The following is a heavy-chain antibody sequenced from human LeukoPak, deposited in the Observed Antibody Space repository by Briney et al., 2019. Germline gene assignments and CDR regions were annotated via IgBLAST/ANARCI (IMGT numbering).Heavy chain of an antibody. CDR3: ARIRCSQTDNICNNY. CDR2: VSHGGDT. Sequence: SETLSLTCAVHGVSFRVYYWSWIRQPPGKGLEWIGEVSHGGDTNYNPSLKSRVTISVDTSENHFSLRLSSVTAADTAVYYCARIRCSQTDNICNNYWGQGTLVTVSP. D-gene: IGHD2-15*01. V-gene: IGHV4-34*01. J-gene: IGHJ4*02. CDR1: GVSFRVYY.